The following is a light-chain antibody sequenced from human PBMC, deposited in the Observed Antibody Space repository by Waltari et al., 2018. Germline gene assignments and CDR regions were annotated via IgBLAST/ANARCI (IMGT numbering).Light chain of an antibody. CDR1: QTITNY. CDR2: GAS. CDR3: QQTYITPRT. V-gene: IGKV1-39*01. J-gene: IGKJ1*01. Sequence: DIQMTQFPTSLSASVSDRVTITCRASQTITNYLNWYQQKSGKAPRLLIYGASNLQGGVPSRFRGSGSGTDFTLTISNLQPEDFATYYGQQTYITPRTFGQGTKVEIK.